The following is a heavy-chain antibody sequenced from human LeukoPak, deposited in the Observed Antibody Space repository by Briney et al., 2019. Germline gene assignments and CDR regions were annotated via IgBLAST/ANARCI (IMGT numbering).Heavy chain of an antibody. CDR3: ARAGIAAAGTDY. J-gene: IGHJ4*02. Sequence: SQTLSLTCTVSGGSISSGGYYWSCIRQHPGKGLECIGYIYYSGSTYYNPSLKSRVTISVDTSKNQFSLKLSSVTAADTAVYYCARAGIAAAGTDYWGQGTLVTVSS. D-gene: IGHD6-13*01. V-gene: IGHV4-31*03. CDR1: GGSISSGGYY. CDR2: IYYSGST.